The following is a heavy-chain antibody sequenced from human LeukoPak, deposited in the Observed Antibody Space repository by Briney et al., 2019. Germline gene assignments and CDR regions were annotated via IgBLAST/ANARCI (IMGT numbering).Heavy chain of an antibody. D-gene: IGHD2-2*01. CDR2: MNPNSGNT. Sequence: ASVTVSCTASGYTFTIYDINWVRQAPGQGVEWMGWMNPNSGNTGYAQKFQGRVTITRNTSISTAYMELSSLRSEDTAVYYCARGEVPAANYYYYMDVWGKGTTVTVSS. V-gene: IGHV1-8*01. J-gene: IGHJ6*03. CDR1: GYTFTIYD. CDR3: ARGEVPAANYYYYMDV.